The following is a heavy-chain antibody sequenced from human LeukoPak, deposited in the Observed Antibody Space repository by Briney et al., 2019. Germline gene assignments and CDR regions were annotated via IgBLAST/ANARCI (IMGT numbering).Heavy chain of an antibody. CDR3: TRPPGMDY. Sequence: GRSLRLSCAASGFTFSSYAMHWVRQAPGKGLEWVAVISYDGSNKYYADSVKGRFTISRDNAKNSVYLQMDSLRAEDTAVYYCTRPPGMDYWGQGTLVTVSS. J-gene: IGHJ4*02. D-gene: IGHD1-26*01. V-gene: IGHV3-30-3*01. CDR1: GFTFSSYA. CDR2: ISYDGSNK.